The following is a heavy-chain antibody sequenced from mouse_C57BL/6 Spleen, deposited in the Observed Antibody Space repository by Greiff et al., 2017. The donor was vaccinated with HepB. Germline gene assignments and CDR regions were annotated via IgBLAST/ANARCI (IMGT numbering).Heavy chain of an antibody. J-gene: IGHJ1*03. Sequence: QVVESGGGLVQPGESLKLSCESNEYEFPSHDMSWVRKTPEKRLELVAAINSDGGSTYYPDTMERRFIISRDNTKKTLYLQMSSLRSEDTALYYCARQRYYGSSWYFDVWGTGTTVTVSS. D-gene: IGHD1-1*01. CDR3: ARQRYYGSSWYFDV. V-gene: IGHV5-2*01. CDR2: INSDGGST. CDR1: EYEFPSHD.